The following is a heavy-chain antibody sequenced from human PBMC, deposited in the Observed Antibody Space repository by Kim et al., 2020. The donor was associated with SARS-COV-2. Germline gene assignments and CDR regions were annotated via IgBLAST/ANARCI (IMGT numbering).Heavy chain of an antibody. V-gene: IGHV4-39*01. CDR3: ARLPHDSSGYVDC. Sequence: SETLSLTCTVSGGSISSSFNYWGWIRQPPGKGLEWLGSVYHSGSTYDSPSLKSRGTVSVDTSKNQFSLKVTSVTAADTAVYFCARLPHDSSGYVDCWGQGILVTVSS. CDR2: VYHSGST. CDR1: GGSISSSFNY. D-gene: IGHD3-22*01. J-gene: IGHJ4*02.